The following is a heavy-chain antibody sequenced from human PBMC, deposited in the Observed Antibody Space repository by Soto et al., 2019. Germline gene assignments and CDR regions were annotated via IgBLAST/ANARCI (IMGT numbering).Heavy chain of an antibody. J-gene: IGHJ6*02. Sequence: SETLSLTWTVSGGSISSSSYYWGWIRQPPGKGLEWIGSIYYSGSTYYNPSLKSRVTISVDTSKNQFSLKLSSVTAADTAVYYCARHGLLGELFYYGMDVWCQGNTLTVSS. CDR2: IYYSGST. CDR3: ARHGLLGELFYYGMDV. CDR1: GGSISSSSYY. V-gene: IGHV4-39*01. D-gene: IGHD3-10*02.